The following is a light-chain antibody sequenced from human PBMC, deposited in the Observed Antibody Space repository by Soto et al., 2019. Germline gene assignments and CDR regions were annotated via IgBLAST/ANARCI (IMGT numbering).Light chain of an antibody. CDR3: QQRSNWPPIT. Sequence: EIVLTQSPATLSLSPGERATLPCSASQSVSSYLAWYQQKPGQAPRLLIYDASNRATGIPARFSGSGSGTDFTLTISSLEPEDFAVYYCQQRSNWPPITVGQGTRLEIK. J-gene: IGKJ5*01. CDR1: QSVSSY. V-gene: IGKV3-11*01. CDR2: DAS.